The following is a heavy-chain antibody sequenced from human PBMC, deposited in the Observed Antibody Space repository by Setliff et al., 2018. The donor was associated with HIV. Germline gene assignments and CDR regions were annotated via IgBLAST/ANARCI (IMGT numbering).Heavy chain of an antibody. CDR3: ARHQGKYYDSSGYSGWFFDL. CDR1: GGSISSYY. Sequence: PSETLSLTCTVSGGSISSYYWSWIRQPPGKGLEWIGYVYYTGSTNYNPSLKSRVTISIDTSQNQFSLKLSSVTAADTAVYYCARHQGKYYDSSGYSGWFFDLWGRGTLVTVSS. J-gene: IGHJ2*01. CDR2: VYYTGST. D-gene: IGHD3-22*01. V-gene: IGHV4-59*08.